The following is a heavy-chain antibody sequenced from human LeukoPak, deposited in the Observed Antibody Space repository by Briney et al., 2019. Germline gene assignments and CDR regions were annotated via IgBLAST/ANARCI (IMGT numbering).Heavy chain of an antibody. CDR3: AKAPPYKKYFDY. CDR1: GFTFSNYA. D-gene: IGHD1-1*01. CDR2: ISNSGDAT. Sequence: GGSLRLSCAASGFTFSNYAISWVRQAPGKGLEWVSTISNSGDATYYADSVKGRFTISRDNSKDTLYLQMNSLRAEDTAVYYCAKAPPYKKYFDYWGQGTLVTVSS. J-gene: IGHJ4*02. V-gene: IGHV3-23*01.